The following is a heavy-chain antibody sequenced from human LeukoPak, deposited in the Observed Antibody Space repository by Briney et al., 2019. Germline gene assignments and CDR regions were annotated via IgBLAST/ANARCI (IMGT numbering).Heavy chain of an antibody. CDR2: IKLDGSQT. CDR3: ARLYCSGATCYANLDY. CDR1: GFTFSTYW. V-gene: IGHV3-7*04. J-gene: IGHJ4*02. D-gene: IGHD2-15*01. Sequence: GGSLRLSCAASGFTFSTYWMSWVRQAPGKGLEWVANIKLDGSQTYYVDSVRGRFTISRDNAKNSLYLQMNSLTAEDTAVYYCARLYCSGATCYANLDYWGQGTLVAVSS.